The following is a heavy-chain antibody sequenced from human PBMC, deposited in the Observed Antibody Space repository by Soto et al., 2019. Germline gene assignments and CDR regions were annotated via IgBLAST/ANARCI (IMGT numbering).Heavy chain of an antibody. J-gene: IGHJ4*02. D-gene: IGHD3-3*01. V-gene: IGHV1-18*01. Sequence: QVQLVQSGAEVKKPGASVKVSCKASGYTFTSYGISWVRQAPGQGLEWMGWISAYNGNTNYAQKLQGRVTMTTDTSTSTADMELRSLRSDATAVYYCARDLGYDFWSGSRLDYWGQGTLVTVSS. CDR2: ISAYNGNT. CDR1: GYTFTSYG. CDR3: ARDLGYDFWSGSRLDY.